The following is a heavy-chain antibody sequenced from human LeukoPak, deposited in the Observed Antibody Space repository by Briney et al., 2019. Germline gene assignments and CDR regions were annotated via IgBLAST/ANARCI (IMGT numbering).Heavy chain of an antibody. CDR2: IIPILGIA. CDR1: GGTFSSYA. Sequence: SVKVSCKASGGTFSSYAISWVRQAPGQGLEWMGRIIPILGIANYAQKFQGRVTITADKSTSTAYMELSSLRSEDTAVYYCARVWRQLVEGWAFDIWGQGTMVTVSS. J-gene: IGHJ3*02. V-gene: IGHV1-69*04. CDR3: ARVWRQLVEGWAFDI. D-gene: IGHD6-6*01.